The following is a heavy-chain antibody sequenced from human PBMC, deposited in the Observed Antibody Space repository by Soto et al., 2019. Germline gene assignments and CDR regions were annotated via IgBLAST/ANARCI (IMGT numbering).Heavy chain of an antibody. J-gene: IGHJ4*02. CDR3: AREGASTPPDY. D-gene: IGHD3-16*01. CDR1: GGPISSYY. V-gene: IGHV4-59*01. CDR2: IYYSGST. Sequence: SETLSLTCTVSGGPISSYYWSWIRQPPGKGLEWIGYIYYSGSTNYNPSLKSRVTISVDTSKNQFSLKLSSVTAADTAVYYCAREGASTPPDYWGQGTLVTVSS.